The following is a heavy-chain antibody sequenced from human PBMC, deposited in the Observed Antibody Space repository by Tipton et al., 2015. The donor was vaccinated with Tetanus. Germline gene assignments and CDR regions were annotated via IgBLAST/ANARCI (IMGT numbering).Heavy chain of an antibody. J-gene: IGHJ4*02. Sequence: TLSLTCTVSGASITTYHWSWLRQTTGRGLEWIGHIYYTGATSYNSSLQSRVTLSIDTSKNQFSLKMTPVTAADTAVYYCARANNEFPKKGPFDSWGQGSLVIVSS. CDR2: IYYTGAT. CDR1: GASITTYH. CDR3: ARANNEFPKKGPFDS. V-gene: IGHV4-59*01. D-gene: IGHD1-1*01.